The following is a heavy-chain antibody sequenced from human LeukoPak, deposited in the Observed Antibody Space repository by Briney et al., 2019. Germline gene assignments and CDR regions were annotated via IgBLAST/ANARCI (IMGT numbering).Heavy chain of an antibody. CDR3: ARDRPYYYDSGGYYYYGMDV. CDR2: INPNSGGT. J-gene: IGHJ6*02. CDR1: GYTFTGYY. V-gene: IGHV1-2*02. Sequence: ASVKVSCKASGYTFTGYYMHWVRQAPGQGLEWMGWINPNSGGTNYAQKFQGRVTMTRDTSISTAYMELSRLRSDDTAVYYCARDRPYYYDSGGYYYYGMDVWGQGTTVTVSS. D-gene: IGHD3-22*01.